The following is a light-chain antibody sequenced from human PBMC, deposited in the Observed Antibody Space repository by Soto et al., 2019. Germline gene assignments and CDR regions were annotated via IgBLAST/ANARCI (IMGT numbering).Light chain of an antibody. Sequence: EIVLTQSPATLSLSPGESATLSCRASQSVSSNLDWYQKKPGQAPRLLIYGASTRATGIPARFSGSGSGTELTLTISSLQSEDFAVYYCQQYNNWPFITFGQGTRLEI. V-gene: IGKV3-15*01. J-gene: IGKJ5*01. CDR1: QSVSSN. CDR3: QQYNNWPFIT. CDR2: GAS.